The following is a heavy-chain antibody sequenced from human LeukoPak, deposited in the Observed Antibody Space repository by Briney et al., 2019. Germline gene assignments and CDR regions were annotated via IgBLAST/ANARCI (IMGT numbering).Heavy chain of an antibody. J-gene: IGHJ4*02. CDR1: GFTFSDYY. Sequence: GGSLRLSCAASGFTFSDYYMSWIRQAPGKGLEWVSYISSSDTTMYYADSVKGRFTISRDNAKNTLYLQMNSLRVEDTAVYYCARDEPTVTTGPPVGSWGQGTLVTVSS. D-gene: IGHD4-17*01. CDR2: ISSSDTTM. CDR3: ARDEPTVTTGPPVGS. V-gene: IGHV3-11*04.